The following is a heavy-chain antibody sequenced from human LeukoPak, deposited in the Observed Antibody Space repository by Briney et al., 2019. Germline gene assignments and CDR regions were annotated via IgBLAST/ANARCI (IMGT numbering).Heavy chain of an antibody. CDR2: ISSGGGYI. CDR3: ARGYGDYGKYYFDS. CDR1: GLTFSTYP. Sequence: PGGSLRLSCAASGLTFSTYPMNWARQAPGKGLEWVSSISSGGGYIYYADSVKGRFTISRDNAKNSLYLQMNSLRAEDTAVYYCARGYGDYGKYYFDSWGQGTLVTVSS. V-gene: IGHV3-21*01. D-gene: IGHD4-17*01. J-gene: IGHJ4*02.